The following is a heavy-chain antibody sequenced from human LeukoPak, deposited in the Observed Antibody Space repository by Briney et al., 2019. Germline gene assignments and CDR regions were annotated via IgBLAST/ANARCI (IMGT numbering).Heavy chain of an antibody. CDR1: GFTFSSYA. Sequence: GGSLRLSCAASGFTFSSYAMTWVRQAPGKGLEWVSGISGSGGNTYYTDSVKGRFTISRDNSKNTLFLQMNSLRAEDTAVYCCARDLLSSSYYGTGYWGQGILVTVSS. V-gene: IGHV3-23*01. D-gene: IGHD3-10*01. CDR3: ARDLLSSSYYGTGY. CDR2: ISGSGGNT. J-gene: IGHJ4*02.